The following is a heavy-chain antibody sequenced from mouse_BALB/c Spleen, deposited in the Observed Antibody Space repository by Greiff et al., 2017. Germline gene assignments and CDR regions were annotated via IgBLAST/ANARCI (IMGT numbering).Heavy chain of an antibody. CDR2: ISNGGGST. CDR1: GFTFSSYT. V-gene: IGHV5-12-2*01. Sequence: EVQLVESGGGLVQPGGSLKLSCAASGFTFSSYTMSWVRQTPEKRLEWVAYISNGGGSTYYPDTVKGRFTISRDNAKNTLYLQMSSLKSEDTAMYYCARQPNYSGDAMDYWGQGTSVTVSS. CDR3: ARQPNYSGDAMDY. J-gene: IGHJ4*01. D-gene: IGHD2-12*01.